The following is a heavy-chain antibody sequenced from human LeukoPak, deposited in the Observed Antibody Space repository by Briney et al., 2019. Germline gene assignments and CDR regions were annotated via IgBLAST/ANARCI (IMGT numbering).Heavy chain of an antibody. V-gene: IGHV3-13*01. D-gene: IGHD3-3*01. CDR1: GFTFSSYD. CDR2: IGTAGDT. J-gene: IGHJ4*02. CDR3: ARAVGYYDFWSGHAMEYYFGY. Sequence: GGSLRLSCAASGFTFSSYDMHWVRQATGKGLEWVSAIGTAGDTYYPGSVKGRFTISRENAKNSLYLQMNSLRAGDTAVYYCARAVGYYDFWSGHAMEYYFGYWGQGTLVTVSS.